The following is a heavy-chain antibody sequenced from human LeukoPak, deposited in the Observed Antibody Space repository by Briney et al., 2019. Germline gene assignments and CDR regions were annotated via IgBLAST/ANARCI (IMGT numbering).Heavy chain of an antibody. CDR2: IYTSGST. CDR3: AREDCSSTSCLRGFDI. J-gene: IGHJ3*02. D-gene: IGHD2-2*01. Sequence: KPSETLSLTCTVSGGSISSYYWSWIRQPAGKGLEWIGRIYTSGSTNYNPSLKSRVTMSVDTSKNQFSLKLSSVTAADTAVYYCAREDCSSTSCLRGFDIWGQGTMVTVSS. V-gene: IGHV4-4*07. CDR1: GGSISSYY.